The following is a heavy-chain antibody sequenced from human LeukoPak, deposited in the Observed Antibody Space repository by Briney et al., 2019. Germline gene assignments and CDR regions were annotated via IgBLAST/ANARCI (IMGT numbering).Heavy chain of an antibody. CDR3: AREKTYYDYVWGSYRTQYYFDY. V-gene: IGHV4-59*01. CDR1: GGSISSYY. Sequence: SETLSLTCTVSGGSISSYYWSWIRQPPGKGLEWIGYIYYSGSTNYNPSLKSRVTISVDTSKNQFSLKLSSVTAADTAVYYCAREKTYYDYVWGSYRTQYYFDYWGQGTLVTVSS. J-gene: IGHJ4*02. CDR2: IYYSGST. D-gene: IGHD3-16*02.